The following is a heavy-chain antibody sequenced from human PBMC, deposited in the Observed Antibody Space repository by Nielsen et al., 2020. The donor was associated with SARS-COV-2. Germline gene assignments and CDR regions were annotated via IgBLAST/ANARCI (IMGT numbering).Heavy chain of an antibody. J-gene: IGHJ1*01. CDR2: MNPNSGGT. Sequence: ASVKVSCKASGYTFTTYDINWVRQATGQGLEWMGWMNPNSGGTNYAQKFQGRVTMTRDTSISTAYMELSSLRSEDTAVYYCAKGAVDAEYFQHWGQGTLVTVSS. CDR1: GYTFTTYD. D-gene: IGHD2-21*01. CDR3: AKGAVDAEYFQH. V-gene: IGHV1-8*01.